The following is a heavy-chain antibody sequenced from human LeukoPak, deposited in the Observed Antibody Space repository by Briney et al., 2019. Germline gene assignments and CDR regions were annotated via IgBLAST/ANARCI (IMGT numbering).Heavy chain of an antibody. CDR3: ARQGWFTDINWFDL. D-gene: IGHD2-15*01. V-gene: IGHV4-39*01. Sequence: PSETLSLTCTGSGGFLGHINFYWAWLRQPPGKGLEWIGSIYYTGNTYYNPSLKSRLAMSIDTSDNQFSLKLTSVTTADTALYFCARQGWFTDINWFDLWGQGTLVTGSS. CDR2: IYYTGNT. J-gene: IGHJ5*02. CDR1: GGFLGHINFY.